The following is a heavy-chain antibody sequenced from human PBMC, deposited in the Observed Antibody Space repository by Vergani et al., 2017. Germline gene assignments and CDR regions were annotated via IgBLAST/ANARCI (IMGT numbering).Heavy chain of an antibody. D-gene: IGHD3-22*01. CDR1: GGSISSYY. J-gene: IGHJ6*02. V-gene: IGHV4-59*01. CDR3: ARGDHYYDSSGYYYYYYGMDV. Sequence: QVQLQESGPGLVKPSETLSLTCTVSGGSISSYYWSWIRQPPGKGLEWIGYIYYSGSTNYNPSLKSRVTISVDTSKIQFSLKLSSVTAADTAVYYCARGDHYYDSSGYYYYYYGMDVWGQGTTVTVSS. CDR2: IYYSGST.